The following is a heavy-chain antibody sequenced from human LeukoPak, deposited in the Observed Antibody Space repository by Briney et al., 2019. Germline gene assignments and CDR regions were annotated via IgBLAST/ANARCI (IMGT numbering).Heavy chain of an antibody. CDR3: ARVGYSSSWYVDY. CDR1: AFTFSSYW. J-gene: IGHJ4*02. V-gene: IGHV3-74*01. D-gene: IGHD6-13*01. CDR2: INSDGSST. Sequence: GGSLRLSCAASAFTFSSYWVHWVRQAPGKGLVWVSRINSDGSSTSYADSVKGRFTISRDNAKNTLYLQMNGLRAEDTAVYYCARVGYSSSWYVDYWGQGTLVTVSS.